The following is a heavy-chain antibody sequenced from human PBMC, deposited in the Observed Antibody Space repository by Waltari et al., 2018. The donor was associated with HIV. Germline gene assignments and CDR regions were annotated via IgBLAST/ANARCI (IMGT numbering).Heavy chain of an antibody. Sequence: QLQLQESGPGLMKLSETLSLNCTVYGGSTSSSYYWGWIRQSPGKGLEWIGSLYYRGTTFNNPSLKSRVTIFLETSKNQFSLQLSAVTAADTAIYYCARLGTRFFESPRYYGMDVWGRGTSVTVSS. V-gene: IGHV4-39*01. J-gene: IGHJ6*02. CDR3: ARLGTRFFESPRYYGMDV. D-gene: IGHD3-3*01. CDR2: LYYRGTT. CDR1: GGSTSSSYY.